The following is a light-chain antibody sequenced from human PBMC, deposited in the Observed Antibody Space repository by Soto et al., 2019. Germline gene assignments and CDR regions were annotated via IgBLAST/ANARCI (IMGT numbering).Light chain of an antibody. CDR2: GAS. J-gene: IGKJ4*01. V-gene: IGKV3-15*01. CDR1: QSVDSD. CDR3: QQYDSWPLT. Sequence: EKVMTQSPATLSVSPGERATLSCRASQSVDSDLAWYQQKPGQAPRLLIYGASTRATGIPVRFSGRGSGTEFTLTISSLQSEDFGVYFCQQYDSWPLTFGGGTKVEIK.